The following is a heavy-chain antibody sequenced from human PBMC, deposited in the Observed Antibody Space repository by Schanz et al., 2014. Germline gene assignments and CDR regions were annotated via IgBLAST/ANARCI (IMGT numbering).Heavy chain of an antibody. Sequence: VQLVESGGGFVQPGGSLGLSCVVSGFTVSSDHMSWVRQAPGKGLEWVSYICSSGNTIYYADSVKGRFTISRDNAKNSLYLQMNSLRAEDTAVYSCARGIGGYGANNYFDYWGQGTLVTVSS. V-gene: IGHV3-11*04. CDR2: ICSSGNTI. D-gene: IGHD5-12*01. CDR1: GFTVSSDH. J-gene: IGHJ4*02. CDR3: ARGIGGYGANNYFDY.